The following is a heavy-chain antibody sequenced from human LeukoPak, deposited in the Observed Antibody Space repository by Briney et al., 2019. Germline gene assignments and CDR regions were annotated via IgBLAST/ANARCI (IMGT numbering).Heavy chain of an antibody. D-gene: IGHD1-7*01. CDR3: ARVGELELVWAFDY. CDR1: GGTFSSYA. J-gene: IGHJ4*02. CDR2: IIPMFGTA. Sequence: SVKVSCKASGGTFSSYAISWVRQAPGQGLEWMGGIIPMFGTANYAQKFQGRVTITADESTSTAYMELSSLRSEDTAVYFCARVGELELVWAFDYWGQGTLVTVSS. V-gene: IGHV1-69*13.